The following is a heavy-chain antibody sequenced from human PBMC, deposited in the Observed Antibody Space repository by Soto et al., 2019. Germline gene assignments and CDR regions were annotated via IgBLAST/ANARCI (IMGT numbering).Heavy chain of an antibody. Sequence: LRLSCAASGFTLSSNYMSWVRQAPGKGLEWVSVFYSGGSTYYADSVKGRFTISRDNSKNTLYLQMNSLRAEDTAVYYCARVSTTAKTFEFWGQGTLVTVPQ. CDR1: GFTLSSNY. V-gene: IGHV3-53*01. CDR3: ARVSTTAKTFEF. CDR2: FYSGGST. D-gene: IGHD4-17*01. J-gene: IGHJ4*02.